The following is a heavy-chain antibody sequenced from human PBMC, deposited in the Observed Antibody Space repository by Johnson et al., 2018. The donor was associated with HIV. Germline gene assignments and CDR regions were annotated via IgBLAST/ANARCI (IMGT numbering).Heavy chain of an antibody. CDR1: GFTFSSYG. CDR2: IRYDGTNK. V-gene: IGHV3-30*02. CDR3: VRRPVGAAPGADAFDI. J-gene: IGHJ3*02. D-gene: IGHD6-13*01. Sequence: QVQLVESGGGVVQPGGSLRLSCAASGFTFSSYGMHWVRQAPGKGLEWVAFIRYDGTNKYYADSVKGRFTISRDNSKNTLYLQMNSLRADDTAVYYCVRRPVGAAPGADAFDIWGQGTMVTVSS.